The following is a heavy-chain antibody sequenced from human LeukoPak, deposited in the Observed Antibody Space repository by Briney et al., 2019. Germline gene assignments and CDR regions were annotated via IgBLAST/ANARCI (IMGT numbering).Heavy chain of an antibody. CDR3: ASTPRYSGSYGSSFHS. Sequence: GESLKISCKGSGYSFTTYWIAWVRQMPGQGLEWMGIIYPGDSDTRYNPSFRGQVTISADKSISTAYLQWGSLQASDTAIYYCASTPRYSGSYGSSFHSWGQGTLVTVSS. CDR1: GYSFTTYW. J-gene: IGHJ4*02. D-gene: IGHD1-26*01. CDR2: IYPGDSDT. V-gene: IGHV5-51*01.